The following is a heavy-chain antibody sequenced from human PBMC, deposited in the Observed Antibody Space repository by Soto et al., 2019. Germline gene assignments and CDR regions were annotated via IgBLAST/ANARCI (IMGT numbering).Heavy chain of an antibody. D-gene: IGHD3-3*01. CDR3: ARDLGDTIFGVVKYYYYGMDV. CDR1: GFTFSSYX. V-gene: IGHV3-33*01. CDR2: IWYDGSNK. J-gene: IGHJ6*02. Sequence: QVQLVESGGGVVQPGRSLRLSCAASGFTFSSYXXHWVRQAPGKGLEWVAVIWYDGSNKYYADSVKGRFTISRDNSKNTLYLQMNSLRAEDTAVYYCARDLGDTIFGVVKYYYYGMDVWGQGTTVTVSS.